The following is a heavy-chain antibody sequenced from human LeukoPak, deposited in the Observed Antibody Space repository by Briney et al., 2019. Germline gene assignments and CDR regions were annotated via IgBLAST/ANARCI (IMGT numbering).Heavy chain of an antibody. CDR1: GVTFSSYA. D-gene: IGHD5-18*01. V-gene: IGHV3-33*06. CDR2: IWYDETYK. J-gene: IGHJ4*02. Sequence: VGSLRLSCAASGVTFSSYAMHWVRQAPGKGLEWVAVIWYDETYKYYADSVKGRFTISRDNSKNTLYLQMTSLRAEDTALYYCAKDPPGSYGPRYFFDSWGQGTLVTVSS. CDR3: AKDPPGSYGPRYFFDS.